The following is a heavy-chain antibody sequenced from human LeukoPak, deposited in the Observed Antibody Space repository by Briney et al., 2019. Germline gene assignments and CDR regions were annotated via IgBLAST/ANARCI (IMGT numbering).Heavy chain of an antibody. V-gene: IGHV3-30*04. CDR2: LAYDGTNQ. J-gene: IGHJ4*02. CDR3: ARDSYGDANFDS. Sequence: TGTSLTLSCAASGFTFNIYAMHWLRHAPGKGLEWVALLAYDGTNQYYADSVKGRFTISRDNSKNTVYLQMNSLRAEDTAVYYCARDSYGDANFDSWGQGTLVTVSS. CDR1: GFTFNIYA. D-gene: IGHD4-17*01.